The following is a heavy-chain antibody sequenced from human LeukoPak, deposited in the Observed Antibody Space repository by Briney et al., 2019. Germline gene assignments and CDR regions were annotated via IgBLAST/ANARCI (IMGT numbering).Heavy chain of an antibody. CDR3: AKEWELLFDY. V-gene: IGHV3-23*01. J-gene: IGHJ4*02. Sequence: PGGSLRLSCVASGFTFSSCTMSWVRQAPGKGLEWVSSLSGGSISTYYADSVRGRFTISRDNSKNTLYLQMNSLRAEDTAVYYCAKEWELLFDYWGQGTLVTVSS. CDR1: GFTFSSCT. D-gene: IGHD1-26*01. CDR2: LSGGSIST.